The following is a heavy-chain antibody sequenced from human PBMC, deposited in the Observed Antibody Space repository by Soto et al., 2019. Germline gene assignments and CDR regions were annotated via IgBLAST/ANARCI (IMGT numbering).Heavy chain of an antibody. D-gene: IGHD2-2*01. V-gene: IGHV4-59*01. Sequence: SETRSLTCTGSDVSISGYYWSWIRQPPGKGLEWIGYIYYTGSTNYNPSLKSRVTISVDTSKNQFSLKLSSVTPADTAVYYCARCSSTSCQPLALWGQGTLVTVSS. CDR2: IYYTGST. CDR1: DVSISGYY. CDR3: ARCSSTSCQPLAL. J-gene: IGHJ4*02.